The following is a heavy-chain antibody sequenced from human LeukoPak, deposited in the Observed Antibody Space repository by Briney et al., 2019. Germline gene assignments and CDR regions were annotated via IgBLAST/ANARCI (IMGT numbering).Heavy chain of an antibody. CDR3: ARHVGSYSCYFGY. CDR1: GYSFTSYW. D-gene: IGHD2-15*01. Sequence: AGSPKISCKGSGYSFTSYWIGWVRQMPGKGVEWMGIIYPGDSDTRYSPSFQGQVPISADKSVSTAYLPWSSLKASETGAEYCARHVGSYSCYFGYWGQGTLVTVSS. J-gene: IGHJ4*02. V-gene: IGHV5-51*01. CDR2: IYPGDSDT.